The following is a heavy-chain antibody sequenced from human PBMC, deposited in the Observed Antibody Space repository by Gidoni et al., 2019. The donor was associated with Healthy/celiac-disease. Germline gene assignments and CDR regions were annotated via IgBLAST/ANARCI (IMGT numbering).Heavy chain of an antibody. D-gene: IGHD3-22*01. Sequence: QVQPVESGGGLVQPGRSLSLSFAASGFTFSSYGMPWVRQAPGKGLEWVAVIWYDGSNKYYADSVKGRFTISRDNSKNTLYLQMNSLRAEDTAVYYCARETDSSGYWGQGTLVTVSS. CDR3: ARETDSSGY. CDR1: GFTFSSYG. V-gene: IGHV3-33*01. J-gene: IGHJ1*01. CDR2: IWYDGSNK.